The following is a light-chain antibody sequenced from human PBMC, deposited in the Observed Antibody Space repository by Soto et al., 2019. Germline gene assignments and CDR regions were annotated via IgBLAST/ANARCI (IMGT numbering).Light chain of an antibody. CDR3: QEDNSLRT. V-gene: IGKV1-5*01. Sequence: YRDSQSISSWLAWYQQKPGKAPKLLIYDASSLQSGVPSFFSGSASGTEFTLTISGLPAQDFASYYCQEDNSLRTFGQGTKVDIK. CDR2: DAS. J-gene: IGKJ1*01. CDR1: QSISSW.